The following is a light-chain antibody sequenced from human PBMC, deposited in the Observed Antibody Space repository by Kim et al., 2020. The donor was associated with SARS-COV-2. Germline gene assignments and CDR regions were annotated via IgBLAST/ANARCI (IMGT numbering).Light chain of an antibody. CDR2: DAS. Sequence: LSPGESATLACRASRSVSSCLAWYQPNPGQAPRLLIYDASNRASGIPARFSGSGSGTDFTLTISSLEPGDFAVYYCQQRSDWPITFGQGTRLEIK. CDR1: RSVSSC. CDR3: QQRSDWPIT. V-gene: IGKV3-11*01. J-gene: IGKJ5*01.